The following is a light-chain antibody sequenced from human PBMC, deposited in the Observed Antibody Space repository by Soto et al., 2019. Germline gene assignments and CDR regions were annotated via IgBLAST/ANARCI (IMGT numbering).Light chain of an antibody. CDR2: AAS. CDR3: QQFHSYPLT. Sequence: QLTQSPSSLSASVGDRVTITCRASQGISSYLAWYQQKPGKAPELLIHAASTLQSGVPSRFSGSGSGTDFTLTISSLQPEDSAIYHCQQFHSYPLTFGPGTKVDIK. V-gene: IGKV1-9*01. J-gene: IGKJ3*01. CDR1: QGISSY.